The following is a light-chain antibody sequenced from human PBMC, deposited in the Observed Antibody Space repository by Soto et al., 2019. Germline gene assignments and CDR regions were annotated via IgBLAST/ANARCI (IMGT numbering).Light chain of an antibody. CDR1: SSDVGAYNY. Sequence: QSVLTQPPSASGSPGQSVTISCTGTSSDVGAYNYVSWYQQHPGKAPRLMIYEVTKRPSGVPDRFSGSKSGNTASLTVSGLRAEDEADYYCSSYAGSDMAMFGGGTKVTVL. J-gene: IGLJ3*02. CDR2: EVT. CDR3: SSYAGSDMAM. V-gene: IGLV2-8*01.